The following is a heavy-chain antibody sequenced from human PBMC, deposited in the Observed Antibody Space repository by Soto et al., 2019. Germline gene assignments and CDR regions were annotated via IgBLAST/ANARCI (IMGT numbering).Heavy chain of an antibody. CDR2: VKSDGSST. CDR3: VRGGPTGYCTNGACYRGDS. CDR1: GFTFSSHW. D-gene: IGHD2-8*01. J-gene: IGHJ4*02. Sequence: GGSLRLSCAASGFTFSSHWMHWVGQAPGKGLMWVSKVKSDGSSTNYADSVKGRFTISRDNAKNTLYMQLNSLRAEDTAVYYCVRGGPTGYCTNGACYRGDSWGQGTLVTVSS. V-gene: IGHV3-74*01.